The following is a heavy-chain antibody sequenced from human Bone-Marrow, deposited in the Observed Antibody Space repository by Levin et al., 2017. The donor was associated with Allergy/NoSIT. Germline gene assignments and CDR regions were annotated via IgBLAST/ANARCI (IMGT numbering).Heavy chain of an antibody. CDR1: GFTFSSYA. Sequence: GGSLRLSCAASGFTFSSYAMHWVRQAPGKGLEWVAVISYDGSNKYYADSVKGRFTISRDNSKNTLYLQMNSLRAEDTAVYYCAVGAAEGSGSFDAFDIWGQGTMVTVSS. V-gene: IGHV3-30*04. J-gene: IGHJ3*02. CDR2: ISYDGSNK. D-gene: IGHD3-10*01. CDR3: AVGAAEGSGSFDAFDI.